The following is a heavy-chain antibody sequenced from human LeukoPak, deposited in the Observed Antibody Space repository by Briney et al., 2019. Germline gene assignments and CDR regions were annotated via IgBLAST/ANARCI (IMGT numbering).Heavy chain of an antibody. Sequence: SETLSLTCAVYGGSFSGYYWSWIRQPPGKGLEWIGEINHSGSTNYNPSLKSRVTISVDTSKNQFSLKLNSVTAADTAVYYCARGVSVGADNWFDPWGQGTLVTVSS. J-gene: IGHJ5*02. V-gene: IGHV4-34*01. CDR2: INHSGST. CDR1: GGSFSGYY. D-gene: IGHD3-16*01. CDR3: ARGVSVGADNWFDP.